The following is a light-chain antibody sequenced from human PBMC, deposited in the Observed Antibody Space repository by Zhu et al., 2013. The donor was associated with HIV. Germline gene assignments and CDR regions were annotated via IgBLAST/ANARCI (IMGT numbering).Light chain of an antibody. CDR2: WAS. Sequence: DIVMTQSPGSLAVSLGERATINCKSSQNVLYSSNNRNYLAWYQQRSGQPPKLLIYWASTRESGVPDRFSGGGSGTDFTLTITSVQAEDVAVYYCHQYYRTPQTFGQGTKVEVK. J-gene: IGKJ1*01. V-gene: IGKV4-1*01. CDR1: QNVLYSSNNRNY. CDR3: HQYYRTPQT.